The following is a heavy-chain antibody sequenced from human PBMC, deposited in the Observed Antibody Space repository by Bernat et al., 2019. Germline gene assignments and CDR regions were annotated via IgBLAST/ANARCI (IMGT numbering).Heavy chain of an antibody. CDR3: ARHPDFLVVSGGYYPYYFDY. J-gene: IGHJ4*02. D-gene: IGHD3-3*01. CDR1: GGSISSYY. Sequence: QVQLQDSVPGLVKPSETLSLTCTVSGGSISSYYWSWIRQPPGKGLEWIGYIFYSGITNYNPSLKSRVTISVDTSKKQFSLKLSSVTAADTAVYYCARHPDFLVVSGGYYPYYFDYWGQGTLVTVSS. V-gene: IGHV4-59*01. CDR2: IFYSGIT.